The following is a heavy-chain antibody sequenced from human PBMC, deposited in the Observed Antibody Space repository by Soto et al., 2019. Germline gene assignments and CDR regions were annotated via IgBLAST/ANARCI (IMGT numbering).Heavy chain of an antibody. D-gene: IGHD1-1*01. CDR3: AHRRARIGNWDGGFFDY. Sequence: QITLKESGPTLVEPTQTLTLTCSLSGFSLDTSGVGLGWIRQSPGKALESLALIYWADDKRYSPALKSRLTTTKDTSKSQVVLVMTNMDPVDTATYYCAHRRARIGNWDGGFFDYWGQGVLVTVSS. V-gene: IGHV2-5*02. CDR1: GFSLDTSGVG. J-gene: IGHJ4*02. CDR2: IYWADDK.